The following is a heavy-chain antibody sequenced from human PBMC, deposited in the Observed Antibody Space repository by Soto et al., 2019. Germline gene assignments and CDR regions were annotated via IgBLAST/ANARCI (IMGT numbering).Heavy chain of an antibody. CDR3: AKDKRVGNPHSASSGRFSLDY. CDR2: ISYDGSNK. Sequence: GGSLRLSCAASGFTFSSYGMHWVRQAPGKGLEWVAVISYDGSNKYYADSVKGRFTISRDNSKNTLYLQMNSLRAEDTAVYYCAKDKRVGNPHSASSGRFSLDYWGQGTLVTVSS. CDR1: GFTFSSYG. D-gene: IGHD7-27*01. V-gene: IGHV3-30*18. J-gene: IGHJ4*02.